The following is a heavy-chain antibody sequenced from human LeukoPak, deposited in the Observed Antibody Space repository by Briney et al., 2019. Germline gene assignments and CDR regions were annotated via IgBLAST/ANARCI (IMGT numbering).Heavy chain of an antibody. J-gene: IGHJ4*02. D-gene: IGHD5-24*01. CDR2: AFVGGDT. Sequence: GGSLRLSCASSGLDVSSTYMSWIRQAPGKGLEWVSTAFVGGDTYYAVSVKGRFTLSKDSSRNTMFLQMHGLRPEDTAVYYCARDQLDHWGQGTLVAVSP. CDR3: ARDQLDH. CDR1: GLDVSSTY. V-gene: IGHV3-53*01.